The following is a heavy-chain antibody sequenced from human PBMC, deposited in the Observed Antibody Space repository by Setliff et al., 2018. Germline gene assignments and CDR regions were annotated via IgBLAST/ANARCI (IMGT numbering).Heavy chain of an antibody. CDR2: IYSSGST. J-gene: IGHJ4*02. Sequence: PSETLSLTCSVSGGSINEYYWSWFRQPPGKGLEWIGYIYSSGSTYYNPSLKSRVSISVDTSKNQFSLKLSSVTAADTAVYYCARESRYYYDNLGTLDYWGQGTLVTVSS. CDR3: ARESRYYYDNLGTLDY. V-gene: IGHV4-30-4*01. D-gene: IGHD3-22*01. CDR1: GGSINEYY.